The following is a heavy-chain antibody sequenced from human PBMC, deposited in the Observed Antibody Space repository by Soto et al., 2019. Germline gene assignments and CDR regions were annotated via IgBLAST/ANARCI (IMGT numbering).Heavy chain of an antibody. D-gene: IGHD4-17*01. V-gene: IGHV1-69*12. J-gene: IGHJ6*02. CDR1: GGSLSNSG. CDR2: IIPVFGTA. CDR3: ARGDATKIVVTTYYAMDV. Sequence: QVQLVQSGAEVKKPGSSVKVSCQASGGSLSNSGISWVRQAPGQGLEWMGGIIPVFGTANYAQKFQGRVTITADESTNIGYMDVTSLRSEDTAVYYCARGDATKIVVTTYYAMDVWGQGTTVTVSS.